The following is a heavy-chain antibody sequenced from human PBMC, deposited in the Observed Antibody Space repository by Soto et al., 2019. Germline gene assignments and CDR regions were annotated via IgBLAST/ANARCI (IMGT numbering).Heavy chain of an antibody. V-gene: IGHV3-21*01. CDR1: GFTFSRYS. J-gene: IGHJ6*02. CDR2: ICSNSYI. D-gene: IGHD3-3*01. Sequence: LRLSCAASGFTFSRYSMTCVRQARGQGLEWVSSICSNSYIYYAESSKGRLTISRDNAKISLYLQMNSLRAEDTAVYYCASLITNTIFGVVPRGGPPPGEYYYGMDVWGQGTTVTVSS. CDR3: ASLITNTIFGVVPRGGPPPGEYYYGMDV.